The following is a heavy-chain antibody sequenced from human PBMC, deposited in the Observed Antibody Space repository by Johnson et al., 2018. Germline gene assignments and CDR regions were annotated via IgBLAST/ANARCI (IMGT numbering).Heavy chain of an antibody. J-gene: IGHJ6*02. CDR3: AKDPRKGWSGNYGMDV. V-gene: IGHV3-23*01. CDR2: ISGSGGST. CDR1: GFTFSSYA. Sequence: VQLQESGGGLVQPGGSLRLSCAASGFTFSSYAMSWVRQAPGKGLEWVSGISGSGGSTYYADSVKGRFTISRDNSKNTLYLQMNSLRAEDTAVYYCAKDPRKGWSGNYGMDVWGQGTTVTVSS. D-gene: IGHD3-3*01.